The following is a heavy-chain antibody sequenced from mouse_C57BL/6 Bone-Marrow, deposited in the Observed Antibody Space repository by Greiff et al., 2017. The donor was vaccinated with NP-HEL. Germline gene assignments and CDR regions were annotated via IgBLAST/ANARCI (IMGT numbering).Heavy chain of an antibody. J-gene: IGHJ3*01. CDR3: ARNAYDGRGYEFAY. D-gene: IGHD1-1*01. V-gene: IGHV1-50*01. CDR1: GYTFTTYW. Sequence: QVQLQQPGAELVKPGASVKLSCKASGYTFTTYWMPWVKQRPGQGLEWIGEIDPSDSYTNYNQKFKGKATLTVDTSSSTANMQLSSLTSEDSAVYYCARNAYDGRGYEFAYWGQGTLVTVSA. CDR2: IDPSDSYT.